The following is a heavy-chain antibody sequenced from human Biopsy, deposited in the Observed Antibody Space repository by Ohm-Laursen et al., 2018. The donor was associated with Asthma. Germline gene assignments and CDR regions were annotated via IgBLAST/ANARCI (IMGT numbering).Heavy chain of an antibody. CDR1: GYSLTDLS. CDR3: ASDCPKDYVRYNVQF. J-gene: IGHJ4*02. CDR2: HDHEEGGT. D-gene: IGHD4-17*01. V-gene: IGHV1-24*01. Sequence: ASVKVSCKISGYSLTDLSMHWVRQAPGQGLEWMGGHDHEEGGTVNARRFQGRVTMTEDTSTDTAYMELSSLSSDDTAVYYCASDCPKDYVRYNVQFWGQGTLVTVSS.